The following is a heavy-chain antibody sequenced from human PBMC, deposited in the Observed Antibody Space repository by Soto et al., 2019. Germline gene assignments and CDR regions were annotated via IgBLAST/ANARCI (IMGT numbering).Heavy chain of an antibody. J-gene: IGHJ4*02. D-gene: IGHD3-3*01. V-gene: IGHV3-23*01. CDR1: GFTFSKYA. Sequence: GGSLRLSCAASGFTFSKYALTWVRQAPGKGLEWVSVISGSGGSTYFADSVKGRFTISRDNSKNTLYLQMNSLRAEDTAVYYCAKARAQYYDFWSGYPVDYWGQGTLVTVSS. CDR2: ISGSGGST. CDR3: AKARAQYYDFWSGYPVDY.